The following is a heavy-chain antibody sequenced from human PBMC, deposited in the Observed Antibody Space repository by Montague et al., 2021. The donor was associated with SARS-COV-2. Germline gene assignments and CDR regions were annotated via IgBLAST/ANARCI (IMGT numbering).Heavy chain of an antibody. CDR1: GFTLSNYD. V-gene: IGHV3-13*01. D-gene: IGHD3-16*01. Sequence: RLSWSASGFTLSNYDMHWVRQATGKGPEWVSAIGPAGDSYYPGSVKGRFIISREDAKSSLYLQMNDLRAGDTAVYYCARGWGGSPFYYYFYGMDVWGQGTTVTVS. J-gene: IGHJ6*02. CDR3: ARGWGGSPFYYYFYGMDV. CDR2: IGPAGDS.